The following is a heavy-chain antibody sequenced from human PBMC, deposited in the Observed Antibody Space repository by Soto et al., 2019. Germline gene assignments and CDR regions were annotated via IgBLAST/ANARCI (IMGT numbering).Heavy chain of an antibody. CDR1: GGSISSGTYS. CDR2: SYFTGST. CDR3: ARDLWGYCGTDCYPLDV. J-gene: IGHJ6*02. V-gene: IGHV4-39*07. Sequence: SETLSLTCTVSGGSISSGTYSWGWIRQPPGKGLEWIGNSYFTGSTVYNPSFKSRVTISVDTSKNQFSLKLNSVTAADTAVYYCARDLWGYCGTDCYPLDVWGQGTTVTVSS. D-gene: IGHD2-21*02.